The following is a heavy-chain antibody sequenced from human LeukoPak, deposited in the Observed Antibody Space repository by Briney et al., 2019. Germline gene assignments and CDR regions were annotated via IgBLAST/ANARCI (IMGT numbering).Heavy chain of an antibody. D-gene: IGHD3-10*01. CDR1: GGSISRARW. V-gene: IGHV4-30-4*01. CDR3: ARGYLLWFGELLGWFDP. J-gene: IGHJ5*02. CDR2: IYYSGST. Sequence: SGTLSLTCAVSGGSISRARWWNWVRQPPGKGLEWIGYIYYSGSTYYNPSLKSRVTISVDTSKNQFSLKLSSVTAADTAVYYCARGYLLWFGELLGWFDPWGQGTLVTVSS.